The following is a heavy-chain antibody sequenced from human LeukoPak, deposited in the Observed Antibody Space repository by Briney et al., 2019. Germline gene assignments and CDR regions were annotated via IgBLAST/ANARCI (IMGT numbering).Heavy chain of an antibody. Sequence: GESLKISCKASGYTFTNYWIGWVRQMPGKDLEWMGTIYPGESDTRYSPSFQGQVSISADKSTNTAYLQRGSLKASDTAIYYCARLGTAIVARYFDFWGQGTLVTVSS. V-gene: IGHV5-51*01. D-gene: IGHD5-18*01. CDR2: IYPGESDT. J-gene: IGHJ4*02. CDR3: ARLGTAIVARYFDF. CDR1: GYTFTNYW.